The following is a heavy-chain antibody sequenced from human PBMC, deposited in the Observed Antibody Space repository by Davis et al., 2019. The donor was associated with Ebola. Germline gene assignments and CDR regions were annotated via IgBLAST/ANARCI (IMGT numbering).Heavy chain of an antibody. CDR3: ARGYGDYAFDY. V-gene: IGHV4-39*01. J-gene: IGHJ4*02. CDR1: GGSISSSSYY. CDR2: IYYSGST. Sequence: PSETLSLTCTVSGGSISSSSYYWGWIRQPPGKGLEWIGSIYYSGSTYYNPSLKSRVTISVDTSKNQFSLKLSSVTAADTAVYYCARGYGDYAFDYWGQGTLVTVSS. D-gene: IGHD4-17*01.